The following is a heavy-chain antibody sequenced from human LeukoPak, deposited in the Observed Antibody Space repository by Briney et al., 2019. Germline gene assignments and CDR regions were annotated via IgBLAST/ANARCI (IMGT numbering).Heavy chain of an antibody. CDR2: ISSSSSYI. V-gene: IGHV3-21*01. CDR1: GFTFSSYS. CDR3: ARDQGYITGTTVWFDP. J-gene: IGHJ5*02. Sequence: GGSLRLSCAASGFTFSSYSMNWVRQAPGKGLEWVSSISSSSSYIYYADSVKGRFTISRDNAKNSLYLQMNSLRAEDTAVYYCARDQGYITGTTVWFDPWGQGTLVTVSS. D-gene: IGHD1-7*01.